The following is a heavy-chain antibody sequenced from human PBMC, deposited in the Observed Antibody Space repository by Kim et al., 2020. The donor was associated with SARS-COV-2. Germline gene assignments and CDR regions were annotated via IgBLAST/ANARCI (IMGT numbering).Heavy chain of an antibody. J-gene: IGHJ4*02. V-gene: IGHV3-23*01. D-gene: IGHD5-18*01. Sequence: YSADSVKGRFTMARDNSTNTLYLQLNSLIADDTAVYYCAKSLMQLWFFDYWGQEILVPVSS. CDR3: AKSLMQLWFFDY.